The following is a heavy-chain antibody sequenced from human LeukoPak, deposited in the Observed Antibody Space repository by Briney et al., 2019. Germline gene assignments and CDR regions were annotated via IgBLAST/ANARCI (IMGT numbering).Heavy chain of an antibody. CDR2: ISGSGDTT. D-gene: IGHD3-16*02. CDR1: RFTFSGYA. Sequence: GGSLRLSCAASRFTFSGYAMSWVRQAPGKGLEWVSAISGSGDTTYYADSVKGRFTISRDNSKNTLYLQMNSLRVEDTAVYYCAAPSTVTDYWGQGTLVTVSS. V-gene: IGHV3-23*01. J-gene: IGHJ4*02. CDR3: AAPSTVTDY.